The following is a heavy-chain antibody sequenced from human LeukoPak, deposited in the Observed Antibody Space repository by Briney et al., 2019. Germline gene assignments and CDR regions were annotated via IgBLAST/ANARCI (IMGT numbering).Heavy chain of an antibody. Sequence: GGSLRLSCAASGFTFSSYAMHWVRQAPGKGLEWVALISYDGSIKYYADSVNGRFTFSRDNSKDTLYLQMNSLRAEDTAVYYCARERPSMGYFDYWGQGTLVTVSS. D-gene: IGHD2/OR15-2a*01. CDR3: ARERPSMGYFDY. J-gene: IGHJ4*02. V-gene: IGHV3-30-3*01. CDR2: ISYDGSIK. CDR1: GFTFSSYA.